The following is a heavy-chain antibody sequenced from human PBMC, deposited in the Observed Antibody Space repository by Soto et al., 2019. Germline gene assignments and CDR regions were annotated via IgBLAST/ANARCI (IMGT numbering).Heavy chain of an antibody. CDR1: GFTFSDHF. J-gene: IGHJ4*02. Sequence: QVELVESGGGLVKPGGSLRLSCAASGFTFSDHFMTWIRQSPGKGLEWVSYISMKSSNTNYADSVNGRFTISRDNAKNSLFLQMDNVRVEDTAVYCWARGGRNHPSLNIDYWGQGTLVTVSS. D-gene: IGHD2-2*01. CDR2: ISMKSSNT. V-gene: IGHV3-11*06. CDR3: ARGGRNHPSLNIDY.